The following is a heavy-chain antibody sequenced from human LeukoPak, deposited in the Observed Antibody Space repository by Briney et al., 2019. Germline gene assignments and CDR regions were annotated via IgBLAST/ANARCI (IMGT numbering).Heavy chain of an antibody. J-gene: IGHJ4*02. CDR3: ARDYLGLHYFDY. V-gene: IGHV3-30-3*01. CDR2: ISYDGNNK. Sequence: PGGSLRLSCAVSGFTFSNYAMHWVRQAPGKGLEWVAIISYDGNNKYYADSVKGRFTISRDISKNTLYLQINSLRADDTAVYYCARDYLGLHYFDYWGQGTLVTVSS. CDR1: GFTFSNYA. D-gene: IGHD2/OR15-2a*01.